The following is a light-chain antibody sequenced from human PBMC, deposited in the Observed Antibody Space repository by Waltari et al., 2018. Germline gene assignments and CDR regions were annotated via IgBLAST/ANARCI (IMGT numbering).Light chain of an antibody. V-gene: IGKV2-28*01. Sequence: DIVMTQSPLSLPVTPGEPASIYCRSSQSLLHTNGNNYLDWYLQKPGQSPQLLIYLGSYRASGVPDRFSGGGSGTNFTLKVSRVEAEDVGVYYCMQNRQITWTFGQGTKVEIK. CDR3: MQNRQITWT. J-gene: IGKJ1*01. CDR1: QSLLHTNGNNY. CDR2: LGS.